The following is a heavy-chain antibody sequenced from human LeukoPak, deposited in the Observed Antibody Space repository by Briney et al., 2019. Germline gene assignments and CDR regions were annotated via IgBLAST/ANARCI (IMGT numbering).Heavy chain of an antibody. Sequence: SETLSLTCTVSGGSISSSSYYWGWIRQPPGKGLEWIGSIYYSGSTYYNPSLKSRVTISVDTSKNQFSLKLSSVTAADTAVYYWARDDRYYHGSGYNWFDPWGQGTLVTVSS. CDR2: IYYSGST. CDR1: GGSISSSSYY. J-gene: IGHJ5*02. V-gene: IGHV4-39*07. CDR3: ARDDRYYHGSGYNWFDP. D-gene: IGHD3-10*01.